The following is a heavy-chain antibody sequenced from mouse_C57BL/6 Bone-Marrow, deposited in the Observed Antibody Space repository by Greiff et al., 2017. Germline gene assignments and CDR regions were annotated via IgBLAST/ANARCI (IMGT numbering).Heavy chain of an antibody. V-gene: IGHV7-1*01. D-gene: IGHD1-1*01. CDR1: GFTFSDFY. Sequence: EVQRVESGGGLVQSGRSLRLSCATSGFTFSDFYMEWVRQAPGKGLEWIAASRNKANDYTTEYSASVKGRFIVSRDTSQSILYLQMNALRAEDTAIYYCARDRNYHYYAMDYWGQGTSVTVSS. J-gene: IGHJ4*01. CDR3: ARDRNYHYYAMDY. CDR2: SRNKANDYTT.